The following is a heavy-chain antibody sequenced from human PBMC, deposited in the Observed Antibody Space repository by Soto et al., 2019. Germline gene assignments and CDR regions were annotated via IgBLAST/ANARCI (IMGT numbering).Heavy chain of an antibody. Sequence: ASVKVSCKASGNTSTSYDINWVRQATGHGLEWMGWINPNSGKMGYAQKFQGRVTMTRDTAISTAYMEGSRLRSDDTAVYYCARGRASRSYYLLDXWGQVTLVTVSX. D-gene: IGHD3-10*01. CDR1: GNTSTSYD. CDR2: INPNSGKM. CDR3: ARGRASRSYYLLDX. J-gene: IGHJ4*02. V-gene: IGHV1-8*01.